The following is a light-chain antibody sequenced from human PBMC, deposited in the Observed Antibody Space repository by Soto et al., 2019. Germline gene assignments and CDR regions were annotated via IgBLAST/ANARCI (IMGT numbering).Light chain of an antibody. Sequence: QSALTQPRSVSGSPGQSVTISCTGTSSDVGRYDYVSWYQQHPGKAPKLIIYDVSERPSAVPDRFSGSKFGNTASLTISGLQAEDEADYSCCSFAGSYTYVFGTGTKVTVL. CDR1: SSDVGRYDY. CDR2: DVS. CDR3: CSFAGSYTYV. J-gene: IGLJ1*01. V-gene: IGLV2-11*01.